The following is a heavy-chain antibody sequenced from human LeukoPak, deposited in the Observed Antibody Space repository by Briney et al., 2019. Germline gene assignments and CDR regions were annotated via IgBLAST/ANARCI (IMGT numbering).Heavy chain of an antibody. V-gene: IGHV3-21*01. CDR2: IHSPTGDI. CDR3: ARGHFFDY. Sequence: PGGSLRLSCAASGFTFSSYSMSWVRQAPGKGLEWVSSIHSPTGDIYYADSVKGRFSISRDNANESLFLEMNSLRVEDTALYYCARGHFFDYWGQGVPVTVSS. J-gene: IGHJ4*02. CDR1: GFTFSSYS.